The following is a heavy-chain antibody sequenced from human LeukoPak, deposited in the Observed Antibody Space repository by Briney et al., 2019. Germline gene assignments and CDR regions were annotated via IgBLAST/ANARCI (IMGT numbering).Heavy chain of an antibody. V-gene: IGHV1-2*02. CDR1: GYTFTRYY. CDR2: INPNSGGT. CDR3: ARGGNTVAPILKH. J-gene: IGHJ4*02. D-gene: IGHD5-12*01. Sequence: ASVKVSCKASGYTFTRYYMNWVRQAPGQGLEWMGWINPNSGGTNYAQKFQDRVTVTSDTSISTAYMELSSLISDDTAVYYCARGGNTVAPILKHWGQGTLVTVSS.